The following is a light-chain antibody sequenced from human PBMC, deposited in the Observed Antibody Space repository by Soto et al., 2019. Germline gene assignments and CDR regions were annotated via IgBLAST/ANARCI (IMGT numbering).Light chain of an antibody. CDR3: NSYTGSSTYV. V-gene: IGLV2-18*02. J-gene: IGLJ1*01. CDR1: SSDVGSYNR. Sequence: QSVLTQPPSVSGSPGQSVTNSCTGTSSDVGSYNRVSWYQQPPGAAPKLMIYEVSNRPSGVPDRFSGSKSGNTASLTISGLQAEDEADYYCNSYTGSSTYVFGTGTKVTVL. CDR2: EVS.